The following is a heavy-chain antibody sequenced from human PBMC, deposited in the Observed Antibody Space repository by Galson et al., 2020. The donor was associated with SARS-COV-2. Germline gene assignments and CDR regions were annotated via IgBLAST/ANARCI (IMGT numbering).Heavy chain of an antibody. D-gene: IGHD3-10*01. CDR3: ARRPVGRGVDS. CDR1: GGSINIYY. J-gene: IGHJ4*02. Sequence: ASETLSLTCAVSGGSINIYYWSWIRQPPGQGLGWIGSLYYGGKTNSHPSLKRRVTISVDTSKSQFSLTLSSVTAADTAVYYCARRPVGRGVDSWGQGSLGTVSS. CDR2: LYYGGKT. V-gene: IGHV4-59*01.